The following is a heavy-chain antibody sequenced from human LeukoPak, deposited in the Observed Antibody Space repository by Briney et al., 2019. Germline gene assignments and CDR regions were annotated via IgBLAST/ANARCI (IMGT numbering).Heavy chain of an antibody. Sequence: PSETLSLTCTVSGGSMTSYYWSWIRQPPGKGLECIGYVYHSGSTSYNPSLKSRVSISEDTSKNQFSLKVSSVTAADTAVYYCARANPNWNPPDYWGQGTLVTVSS. CDR1: GGSMTSYY. D-gene: IGHD1-1*01. CDR3: ARANPNWNPPDY. J-gene: IGHJ4*02. CDR2: VYHSGST. V-gene: IGHV4-59*08.